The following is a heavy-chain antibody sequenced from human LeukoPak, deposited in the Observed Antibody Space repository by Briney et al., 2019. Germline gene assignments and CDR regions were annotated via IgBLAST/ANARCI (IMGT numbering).Heavy chain of an antibody. D-gene: IGHD5-12*01. CDR2: IYSSGST. V-gene: IGHV4-4*07. J-gene: IGHJ4*02. Sequence: SETLSLTCTVSGGSIISFYWTWIRQPAGKGLEWIGRIYSSGSTNYNPSLKSRVTMSVDMSKNQFSLKLSSVTAADTAVYYCARVRGYSGFDYWGQGTLVTVSS. CDR1: GGSIISFY. CDR3: ARVRGYSGFDY.